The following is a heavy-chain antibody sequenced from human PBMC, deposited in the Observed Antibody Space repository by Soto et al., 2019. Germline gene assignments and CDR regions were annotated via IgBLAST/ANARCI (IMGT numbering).Heavy chain of an antibody. V-gene: IGHV1-69*13. CDR3: ARTRLGATTYYFDY. CDR2: IIPIFGTA. J-gene: IGHJ4*02. CDR1: GGTFSSYA. D-gene: IGHD1-26*01. Sequence: SVKVSCKASGGTFSSYAISWVRQAPGQGLEWMGGIIPIFGTANYAQKFQGRVTITADDSTSTAYMELSSLRSEDTAVYYCARTRLGATTYYFDYWGQGTLVTVS.